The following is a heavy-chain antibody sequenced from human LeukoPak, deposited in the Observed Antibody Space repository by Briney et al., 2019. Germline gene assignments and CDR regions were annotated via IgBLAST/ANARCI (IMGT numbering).Heavy chain of an antibody. CDR2: ISSDGNSK. D-gene: IGHD5-12*01. CDR1: GVTFSSYG. V-gene: IGHV3-30*03. CDR3: TTKVIRGNSGDDYDD. J-gene: IGHJ4*02. Sequence: GGSLRLSCAASGVTFSSYGMHWVRQAPGKGLEWVALISSDGNSKVYGDSVKGRFTISRDDSKSTLYLQVDSLRPEDTAVYYCTTKVIRGNSGDDYDDWGQGTLVTVSS.